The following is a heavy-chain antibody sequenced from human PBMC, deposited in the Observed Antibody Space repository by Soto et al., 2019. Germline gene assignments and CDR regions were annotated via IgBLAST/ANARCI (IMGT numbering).Heavy chain of an antibody. CDR2: IYHSGST. D-gene: IGHD1-26*01. V-gene: IGHV4-30-2*01. CDR1: GGSISSGGYS. Sequence: QLQLRESGSGLVKPSQTLSLTCAVSGGSISSGGYSWSWIRQPPGKGLEWIGYIYHSGSTYYNPSLKSRVTISVDRSKNQFSLKLSSVTAADTAVYYCARDQDGRRAFDIWGQGTMVTVSS. J-gene: IGHJ3*02. CDR3: ARDQDGRRAFDI.